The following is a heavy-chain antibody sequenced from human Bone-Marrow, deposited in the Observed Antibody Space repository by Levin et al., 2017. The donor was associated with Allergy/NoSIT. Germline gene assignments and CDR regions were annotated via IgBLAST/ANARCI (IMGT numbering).Heavy chain of an antibody. CDR3: AREEDAELPALRGFDH. J-gene: IGHJ4*02. Sequence: ASVKVSCKASGYTFTDYFMHWVRQAPGQGLEWMGWINPNNGGTQYAQKFQGRVTMTRDTSITAAYLDLSRMGFDDTAVYYCAREEDAELPALRGFDHWGQGTLVTVSS. V-gene: IGHV1-2*02. D-gene: IGHD3-10*01. CDR2: INPNNGGT. CDR1: GYTFTDYF.